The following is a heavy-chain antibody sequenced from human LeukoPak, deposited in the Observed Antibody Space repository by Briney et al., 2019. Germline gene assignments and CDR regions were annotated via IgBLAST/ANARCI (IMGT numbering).Heavy chain of an antibody. D-gene: IGHD1-26*01. V-gene: IGHV4-34*01. J-gene: IGHJ6*02. Sequence: PSESLSLTCAVYGGSFSGYYWSWIRQPPGKGLEWIGEINHSGSTNYNPSLKSRVTISVDTSKNQFSLKLGSVTAADTAVYYCARGLSDYYYYYGMDVWGQGTTVTVSS. CDR1: GGSFSGYY. CDR3: ARGLSDYYYYYGMDV. CDR2: INHSGST.